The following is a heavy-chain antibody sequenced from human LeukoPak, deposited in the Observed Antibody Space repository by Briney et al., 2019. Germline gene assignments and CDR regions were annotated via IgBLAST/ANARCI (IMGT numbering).Heavy chain of an antibody. V-gene: IGHV1-46*01. D-gene: IGHD3-9*01. Sequence: ASVKLSCKASGYTFTSYYMHWVRQAPGQGLEWMGIINPSGGSTSYAQKFQGRVTMTRDTSTSTVYMELSSLRSEDTAVYYCARAPSADILTGYIFDYWGQGTLVTVSS. J-gene: IGHJ4*02. CDR3: ARAPSADILTGYIFDY. CDR1: GYTFTSYY. CDR2: INPSGGST.